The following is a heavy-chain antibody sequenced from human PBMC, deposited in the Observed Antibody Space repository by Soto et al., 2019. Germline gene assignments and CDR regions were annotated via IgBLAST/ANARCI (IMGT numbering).Heavy chain of an antibody. CDR3: ARDRGPYTGCFDY. V-gene: IGHV4-59*01. J-gene: IGHJ4*02. CDR2: VYSSGAT. D-gene: IGHD2-8*02. Sequence: QVQLQESGPGLVKPSETLSLTCSVSGGSIDYYYWSWIRQPPGKGLEWIAYVYSSGATNYNPSLKSRATISVDTSKDQFSLKLSSVTAADTAVYYCARDRGPYTGCFDYWGQGTLVTVSS. CDR1: GGSIDYYY.